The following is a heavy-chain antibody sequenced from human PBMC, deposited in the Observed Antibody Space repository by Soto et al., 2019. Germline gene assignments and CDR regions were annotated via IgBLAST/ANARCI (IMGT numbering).Heavy chain of an antibody. V-gene: IGHV4-31*03. D-gene: IGHD6-6*01. J-gene: IGHJ5*02. CDR2: IYYSGST. CDR1: GGSISSGGYY. Sequence: SETLSLTCTVSGGSISSGGYYWSWIRQHPGKGLEWIGYIYYSGSTYYNPSLKSRVTISVDTAYMELSSLRSEDTAVYYCATELSREGSSWFDPWGQGTLVTVSS. CDR3: ATELSREGSSWFDP.